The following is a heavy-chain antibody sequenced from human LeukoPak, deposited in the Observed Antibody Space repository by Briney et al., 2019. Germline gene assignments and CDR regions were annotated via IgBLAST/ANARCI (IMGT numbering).Heavy chain of an antibody. CDR1: GGSISNNNYH. J-gene: IGHJ4*02. CDR3: ARGRRIVGYYYGGYFDY. Sequence: SETLSLTCTVSGGSISNNNYHWAWIRQPPGKGLEWIGNIFSRGGTYYNPSLKSRVTISVDTSKNQFSLKLSSVTAADTAVYYCARGRRIVGYYYGGYFDYWGQGTLVTVSS. V-gene: IGHV4-39*01. D-gene: IGHD3-22*01. CDR2: IFSRGGT.